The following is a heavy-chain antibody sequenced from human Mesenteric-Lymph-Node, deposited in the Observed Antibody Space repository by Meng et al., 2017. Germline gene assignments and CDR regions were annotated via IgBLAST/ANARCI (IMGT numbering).Heavy chain of an antibody. J-gene: IGHJ4*02. V-gene: IGHV4-34*01. CDR3: SRGLKSSSAFDY. CDR1: GGSFSGYY. Sequence: SETRSLTCAVYGGSFSGYYWSWIRQPPGKGLEWIGEINHSGSTNYNPSLKSRVTISVDTSKNQFSLKLSSVTAADTAVYYCSRGLKSSSAFDYWGQGTLVTVSS. CDR2: INHSGST.